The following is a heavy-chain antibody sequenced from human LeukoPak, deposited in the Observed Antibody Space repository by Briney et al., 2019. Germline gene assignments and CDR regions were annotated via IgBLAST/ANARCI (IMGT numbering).Heavy chain of an antibody. CDR1: GFTFSSYA. CDR2: VSSEGRNQ. D-gene: IGHD5-12*01. CDR3: AKHIVGGYDWIYNSDYYYAMDV. V-gene: IGHV3-30*18. Sequence: GGFLRLSCAASGFTFSSYAIHWVRQAPGKGLEWVATVSSEGRNQYYADPVKGRFSISRDNSQNTVYLQMNSLRPEDTAVYYCAKHIVGGYDWIYNSDYYYAMDVWGQGTTVTVSS. J-gene: IGHJ6*02.